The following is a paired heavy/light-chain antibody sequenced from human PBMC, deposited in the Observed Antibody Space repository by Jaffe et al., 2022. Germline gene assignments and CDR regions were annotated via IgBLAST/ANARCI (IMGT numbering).Light chain of an antibody. CDR1: SSDVGGYNY. CDR2: DVS. J-gene: IGLJ1*01. Sequence: QSALTQPASVSGSPGQSITISCTGTSSDVGGYNYVSWYQQHPGKAPKLMIYDVSNRPSGVSNRFSGSKSGNTASLTISGLQAEDEADYYCSSYTSSSTQVFGTGTKVTVL. V-gene: IGLV2-14*03. CDR3: SSYTSSSTQV.
Heavy chain of an antibody. J-gene: IGHJ4*02. CDR1: GYTFTSYY. CDR2: INPSGGST. CDR3: ARDGYPYYDFWSGPDY. Sequence: QVQLVQSGAEVKKPGASVKVSCKASGYTFTSYYMHWVRQAPGQGLEWMGIINPSGGSTSYAQKFQGRVTMTRDTSTSTVYMELSSLRSEDTAVYYCARDGYPYYDFWSGPDYWGQGTLVTVSS. V-gene: IGHV1-46*03. D-gene: IGHD3-3*01.